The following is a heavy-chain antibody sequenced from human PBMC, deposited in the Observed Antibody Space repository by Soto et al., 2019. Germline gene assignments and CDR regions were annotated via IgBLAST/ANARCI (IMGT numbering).Heavy chain of an antibody. CDR3: ASFGVIGEPFEY. V-gene: IGHV4-30-4*01. J-gene: IGHJ4*02. CDR2: IYYSGSS. Sequence: LTCTVSGGSISSGDHYWSWIRQPPGKGLEWIGYIYYSGSSYYNPSLKSRVTVSLDTSKNQFSLKLNSVTAADTAVYYCASFGVIGEPFEYWGQGTLVTVSS. CDR1: GGSISSGDHY. D-gene: IGHD3-10*01.